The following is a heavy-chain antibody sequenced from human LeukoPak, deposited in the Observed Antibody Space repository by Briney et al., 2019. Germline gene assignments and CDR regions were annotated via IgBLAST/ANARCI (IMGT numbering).Heavy chain of an antibody. CDR2: ISGSGGST. CDR1: GFTVSSNY. Sequence: GGSLRLSCAASGFTVSSNYMSWVRQAPGKGLEWVSAISGSGGSTYYADSVKGRSTISRDNSKNTLYLQMNSLRAEDTAVYYCAKGSSGWYNYYMDVWGKGTTVTISS. J-gene: IGHJ6*03. V-gene: IGHV3-23*01. D-gene: IGHD6-19*01. CDR3: AKGSSGWYNYYMDV.